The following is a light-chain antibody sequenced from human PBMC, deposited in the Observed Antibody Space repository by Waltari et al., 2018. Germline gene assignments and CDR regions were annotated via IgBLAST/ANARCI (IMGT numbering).Light chain of an antibody. Sequence: ELVLTQSPGTLSLSPGERATLACRASQSVDRFLAWYQQKPGQAPRLLIYQASNRATGIPDRFSGSGSGTDFSLTISRLEPEDFAVYYCQNHERLPATFGQGTKVEI. V-gene: IGKV3-20*01. J-gene: IGKJ1*01. CDR2: QAS. CDR1: QSVDRF. CDR3: QNHERLPAT.